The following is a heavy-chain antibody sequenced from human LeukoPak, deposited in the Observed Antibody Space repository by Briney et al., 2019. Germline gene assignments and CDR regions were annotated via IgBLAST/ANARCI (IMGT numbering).Heavy chain of an antibody. V-gene: IGHV1-2*02. D-gene: IGHD6-13*01. CDR3: ARFYGIAAGGQDAFDI. J-gene: IGHJ3*02. Sequence: EASVKVSCKASGYTFTGFYMHWVRQAPGQGLEWMGWINPNSGGTDYAQKFQGRVTMARDTSISTAYMELSGLRSDDTAVYYCARFYGIAAGGQDAFDIWGQGTLVTVSS. CDR1: GYTFTGFY. CDR2: INPNSGGT.